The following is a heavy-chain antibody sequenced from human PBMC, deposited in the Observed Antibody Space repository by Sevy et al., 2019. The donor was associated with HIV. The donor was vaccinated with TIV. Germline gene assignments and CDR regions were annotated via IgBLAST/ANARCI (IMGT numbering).Heavy chain of an antibody. J-gene: IGHJ4*02. CDR1: GFTFDDYA. D-gene: IGHD6-13*01. V-gene: IGHV3-9*01. Sequence: GGSLRLSCAASGFTFDDYAMHWVRQAPGKGLEWVSGISWNSGSIGYADSVKGRFTISRDNAKNSLYLQMNSLRAEDTALYYCAKDIYHGGQWGIAAAGTYFDYWGQGTLVTVSS. CDR3: AKDIYHGGQWGIAAAGTYFDY. CDR2: ISWNSGSI.